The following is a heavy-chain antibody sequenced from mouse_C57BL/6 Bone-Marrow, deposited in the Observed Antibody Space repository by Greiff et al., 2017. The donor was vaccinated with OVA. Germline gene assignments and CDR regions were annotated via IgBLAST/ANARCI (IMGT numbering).Heavy chain of an antibody. CDR2: IHPNSGST. CDR3: ARGTGYWFAY. D-gene: IGHD4-1*01. CDR1: GYTFTSYW. J-gene: IGHJ3*01. V-gene: IGHV1-64*01. Sequence: QVQLQQPGAELVKPGASVKLSCKASGYTFTSYWMHWVKQRPGQGLEWIGMIHPNSGSTNYNEKFKSKATLTVDKSSSTAYMQLSSLTSEDSAVYDCARGTGYWFAYWGQGTLVTVSA.